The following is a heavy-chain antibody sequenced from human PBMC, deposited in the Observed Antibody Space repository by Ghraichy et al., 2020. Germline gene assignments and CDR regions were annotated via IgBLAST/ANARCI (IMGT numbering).Heavy chain of an antibody. CDR1: GFTFGDYA. V-gene: IGHV3-49*03. CDR3: TRAPSLRIAVAGDAFDY. CDR2: IRSKAYGGTT. J-gene: IGHJ4*02. Sequence: GGSLRLSCTASGFTFGDYAMSWFRQAPGKGLEWVGFIRSKAYGGTTEYAASVKGRFTISRDDSKSIAYLQMNSLKTEDTAVYYCTRAPSLRIAVAGDAFDYWGQGTLVTVSS. D-gene: IGHD6-19*01.